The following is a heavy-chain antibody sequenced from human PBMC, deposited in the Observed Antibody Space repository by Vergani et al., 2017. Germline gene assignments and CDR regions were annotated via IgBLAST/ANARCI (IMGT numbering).Heavy chain of an antibody. Sequence: EVQLVESGGGLVKPGGSLRLSCAASGFTFSGSAMHWVRQASGKGLEWVGRIRSKANSYATAYAASVKGRFTISRDDSKNTAYLQMNSLKTEDTAVYYCTRPYYDFWSGYPQSYYYYGMDVWGQGTTVTVSS. D-gene: IGHD3-3*01. CDR1: GFTFSGSA. CDR2: IRSKANSYAT. J-gene: IGHJ6*02. CDR3: TRPYYDFWSGYPQSYYYYGMDV. V-gene: IGHV3-73*01.